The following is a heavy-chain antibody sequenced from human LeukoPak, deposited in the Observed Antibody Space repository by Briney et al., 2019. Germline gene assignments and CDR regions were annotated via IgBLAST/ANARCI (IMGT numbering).Heavy chain of an antibody. D-gene: IGHD6-19*01. J-gene: IGHJ4*02. CDR3: ASGYNSGWAGDY. V-gene: IGHV1-2*02. CDR2: INPNSGDT. Sequence: ASVKVSFKSSGYTFTGYYMHWVRQAPGQGLEWMGWINPNSGDTKYAQNFQGRVTMTRDTSISTAYMELSRLRSDDAAVYYCASGYNSGWAGDYWGQGTLVTVSS. CDR1: GYTFTGYY.